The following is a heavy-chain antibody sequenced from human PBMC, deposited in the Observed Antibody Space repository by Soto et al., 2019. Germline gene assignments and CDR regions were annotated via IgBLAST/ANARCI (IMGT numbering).Heavy chain of an antibody. CDR1: GFTFSSYA. Sequence: GSVKVSCAASGFTFSSYAMSWVRQAPGKGLEWVSAISGSGGSTYYADSVKGRFTISRDNSKNTLYLQMNSLRAEDTAVYYCAKAGPRITMVRGNPYYHYGMDVWGQGTTVTVSS. D-gene: IGHD3-10*01. CDR2: ISGSGGST. J-gene: IGHJ6*02. V-gene: IGHV3-23*01. CDR3: AKAGPRITMVRGNPYYHYGMDV.